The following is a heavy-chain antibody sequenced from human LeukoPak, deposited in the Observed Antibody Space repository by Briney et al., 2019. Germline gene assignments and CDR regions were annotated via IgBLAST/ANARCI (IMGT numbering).Heavy chain of an antibody. CDR2: ISSSSSYI. CDR1: GFTFSSYS. V-gene: IGHV3-21*01. Sequence: GGSLRLSCAASGFTFSSYSMNWVRQAPGKGLEWVSSISSSSSYIYYADPVKGRFTISRDNAKNSLYLQMNSLRAEDTAVYYCARVDTAMVPPYYYYGMDVWGKGTTVTVSS. D-gene: IGHD5-18*01. CDR3: ARVDTAMVPPYYYYGMDV. J-gene: IGHJ6*04.